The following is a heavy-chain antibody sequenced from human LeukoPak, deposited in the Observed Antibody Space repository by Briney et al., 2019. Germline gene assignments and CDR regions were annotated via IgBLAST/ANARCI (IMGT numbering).Heavy chain of an antibody. V-gene: IGHV3-7*02. CDR2: IKQDGSEQ. CDR1: GFTFSNSG. CDR3: AIPPGGYYFD. J-gene: IGHJ4*02. Sequence: GGSLRLSCAASGFTFSNSGMSWVRQAPGKGLEWVANIKQDGSEQYYVDSVKGRFTISRDNAKNSLYLQMNSLRAEDTAVYYCAIPPGGYYFDWGQGTLVTVSS. D-gene: IGHD3-10*01.